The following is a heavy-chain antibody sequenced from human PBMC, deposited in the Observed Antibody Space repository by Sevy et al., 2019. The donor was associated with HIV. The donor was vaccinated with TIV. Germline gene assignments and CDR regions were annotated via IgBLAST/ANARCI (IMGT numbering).Heavy chain of an antibody. CDR3: AVWMGRDY. V-gene: IGHV3-7*01. Sequence: GGSLRLSCTTSGFTFRKYWMSWVRQAPGKGLEWVANINQDGSGNYYVDSVKGRFTISRDNAKNSLYLQMNSLRVEDTAIYYCAVWMGRDYWGQGTRVTVSS. D-gene: IGHD3-16*01. CDR2: INQDGSGN. J-gene: IGHJ4*02. CDR1: GFTFRKYW.